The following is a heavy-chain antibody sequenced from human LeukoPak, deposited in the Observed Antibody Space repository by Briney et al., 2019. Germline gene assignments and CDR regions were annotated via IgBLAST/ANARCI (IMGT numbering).Heavy chain of an antibody. CDR1: GYSISSGYY. J-gene: IGHJ4*02. CDR3: ASLSVLRYFDWLWDY. V-gene: IGHV4-38-2*02. D-gene: IGHD3-9*01. CDR2: IYHNGST. Sequence: SETLSLTCTVSGYSISSGYYWGWIRQPPGKGLEWIGSIYHNGSTYYNPSLKSRVTISVDTSKNQFSLKLSSVTAADTAVYYCASLSVLRYFDWLWDYWGQGTLVTVSS.